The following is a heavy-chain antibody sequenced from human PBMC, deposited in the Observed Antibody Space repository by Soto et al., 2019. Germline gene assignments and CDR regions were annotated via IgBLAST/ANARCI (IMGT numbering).Heavy chain of an antibody. J-gene: IGHJ3*02. V-gene: IGHV1-69*01. CDR1: GGTFSSYA. CDR2: IIPIFGTA. D-gene: IGHD3-22*01. Sequence: QVQLVQSGAEVKKPGSSVKVSCKASGGTFSSYAISWVRQAPGQGLEWMGGIIPIFGTANYAQKFQGRVTITADESTSTAYMELSSLRSEDTAVYYCARELSPVTMIVVVTAGGAFDIWGQGTMVTVSS. CDR3: ARELSPVTMIVVVTAGGAFDI.